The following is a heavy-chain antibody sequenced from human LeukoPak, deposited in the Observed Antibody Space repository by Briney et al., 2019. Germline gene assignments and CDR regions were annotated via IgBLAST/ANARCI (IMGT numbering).Heavy chain of an antibody. Sequence: SETLSLTCTVSGGSISSSSYYWSWIRQPPGKGLEWIGYIYYSGSTTYNPSLKSRVTISVDTSKNQFSLKLNSVTAADTAMYYCARGFAYGDTGSFDYWGQGTLVTVSS. J-gene: IGHJ4*02. CDR3: ARGFAYGDTGSFDY. CDR2: IYYSGST. CDR1: GGSISSSSYY. D-gene: IGHD4-17*01. V-gene: IGHV4-61*01.